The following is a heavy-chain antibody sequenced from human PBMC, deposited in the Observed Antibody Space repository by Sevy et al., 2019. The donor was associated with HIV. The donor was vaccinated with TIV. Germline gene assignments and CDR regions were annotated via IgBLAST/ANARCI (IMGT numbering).Heavy chain of an antibody. CDR2: INPNSGAT. J-gene: IGHJ6*02. CDR1: GYTFTGYY. D-gene: IGHD3-22*01. Sequence: ASVKVSCKASGYTFTGYYMQWVRQAPGQGLEWMGRINPNSGATNYAQKFQGRVTMTRDTSISTAYMELTRLSSDDTAVYYCARQESDDSSSYYYYYYGMDVWGQGTTVTVSS. V-gene: IGHV1-2*06. CDR3: ARQESDDSSSYYYYYYGMDV.